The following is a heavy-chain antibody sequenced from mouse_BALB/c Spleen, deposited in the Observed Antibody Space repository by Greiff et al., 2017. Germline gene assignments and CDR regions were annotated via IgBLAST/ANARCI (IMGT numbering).Heavy chain of an antibody. CDR2: IWAGGST. D-gene: IGHD1-2*01. CDR3: ARAPTATDYAMDY. CDR1: GFSLTSYG. Sequence: QVQLQQSGPGLVAPSQSLSITCTVSGFSLTSYGVHWVRQPPGKGLEWLGVIWAGGSTNYNSALMSRLSISKDNSKSQVFLKMNSLQTDDTAMYYCARAPTATDYAMDYWGQGTSVTVSS. V-gene: IGHV2-9*02. J-gene: IGHJ4*01.